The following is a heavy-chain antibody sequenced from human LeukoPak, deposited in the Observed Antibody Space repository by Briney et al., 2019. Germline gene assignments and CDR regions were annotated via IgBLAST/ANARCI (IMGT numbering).Heavy chain of an antibody. CDR1: GYSFTSYW. D-gene: IGHD6-19*01. J-gene: IGHJ4*02. CDR2: IYPGDSDT. CDR3: ARPTRSSGWSQFDY. V-gene: IGHV5-51*01. Sequence: GESLKISCKGSGYSFTSYWIGWVRQMPGKVLEWMGIIYPGDSDTRYSPSFQGQVTISADKSISTAYLQWSSLKASDTAIYYCARPTRSSGWSQFDYWGQGTLVTVSS.